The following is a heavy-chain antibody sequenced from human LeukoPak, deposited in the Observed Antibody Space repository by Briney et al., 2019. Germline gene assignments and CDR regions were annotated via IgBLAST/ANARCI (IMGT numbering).Heavy chain of an antibody. V-gene: IGHV3-23*01. CDR1: GFTFSSYA. Sequence: GGSLRLSCAASGFTFSSYAMSWVRQAPGKGLEWVSAISGSGGSTYYADSVKGRFTISRDNSKNTLHLQMNSLRADDTAVYYCAKDQFSEMATRGGVVLVFDYWGQGTLVTVSS. D-gene: IGHD5-24*01. CDR3: AKDQFSEMATRGGVVLVFDY. J-gene: IGHJ4*02. CDR2: ISGSGGST.